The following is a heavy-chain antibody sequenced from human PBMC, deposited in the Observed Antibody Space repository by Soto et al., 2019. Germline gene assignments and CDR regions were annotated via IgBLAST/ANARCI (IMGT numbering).Heavy chain of an antibody. D-gene: IGHD2-21*01. CDR3: ARTRLIAGQRGPTGHEAFDI. Sequence: ASVKVSCKASGGTFSSYAISWVRQAPGQGLEWVGLINPSGGSTSYAQKFQGRVTMTRDTSTSTVYMELSSLRSEDTAVYYCARTRLIAGQRGPTGHEAFDIWGQGTMVTVSS. J-gene: IGHJ3*02. CDR1: GGTFSSYA. CDR2: INPSGGST. V-gene: IGHV1-46*01.